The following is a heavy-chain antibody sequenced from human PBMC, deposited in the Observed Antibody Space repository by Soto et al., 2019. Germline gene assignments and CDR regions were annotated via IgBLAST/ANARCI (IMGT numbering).Heavy chain of an antibody. Sequence: LRLSCAASGFTFSSYAMSWVRQAPGKGLEWVSAISGSGGSTYYADSVKGRFTISRDNSKNTLYLQMNSLRAEDTAVYYCAKVSSGWYDYFDYWGQGTLVTVSS. V-gene: IGHV3-23*01. CDR1: GFTFSSYA. J-gene: IGHJ4*02. CDR2: ISGSGGST. D-gene: IGHD6-19*01. CDR3: AKVSSGWYDYFDY.